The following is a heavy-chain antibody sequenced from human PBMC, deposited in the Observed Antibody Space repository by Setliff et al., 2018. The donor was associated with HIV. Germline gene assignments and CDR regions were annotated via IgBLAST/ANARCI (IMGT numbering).Heavy chain of an antibody. Sequence: GASVKVSCKTSGGTFSSYAISWVRQAPGQGLEWMGGVLPIFGSTNYAHRFQGRVTITADESTSTAYMELSSLRTEDTAVYYCARGIDPRHYYYYYYMDVWGKGTTVTVSS. V-gene: IGHV1-69*13. CDR1: GGTFSSYA. D-gene: IGHD2-21*01. CDR3: ARGIDPRHYYYYYYMDV. CDR2: VLPIFGST. J-gene: IGHJ6*03.